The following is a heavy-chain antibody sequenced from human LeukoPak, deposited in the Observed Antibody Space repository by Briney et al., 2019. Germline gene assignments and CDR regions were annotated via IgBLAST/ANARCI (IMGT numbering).Heavy chain of an antibody. CDR2: IYYSGST. CDR1: GGSISSSSYY. CDR3: ARVGTIFGVLDAFDI. Sequence: SETLSLTCTVSGGSISSSSYYWGWIRQPPGKGLEWIGSIYYSGSTYYNPSLKSRVTISVDTSKNQFSLKLSSVTAADTAVYYCARVGTIFGVLDAFDIWGQGTMVTVSS. V-gene: IGHV4-39*07. J-gene: IGHJ3*02. D-gene: IGHD3-3*01.